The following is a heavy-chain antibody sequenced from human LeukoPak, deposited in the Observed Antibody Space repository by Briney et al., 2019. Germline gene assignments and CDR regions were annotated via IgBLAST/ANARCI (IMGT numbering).Heavy chain of an antibody. Sequence: PGGSLRLSCAVSGFTFSSYSMNWVRQAPGKGLEWVSSISSSSSYIYYADSVKGRFTISRDNAKNSLYLQMNSLRAEDTAVYYCARQAITAMADYWGQGTLVTVSS. J-gene: IGHJ4*02. D-gene: IGHD5-18*01. V-gene: IGHV3-21*01. CDR2: ISSSSSYI. CDR1: GFTFSSYS. CDR3: ARQAITAMADY.